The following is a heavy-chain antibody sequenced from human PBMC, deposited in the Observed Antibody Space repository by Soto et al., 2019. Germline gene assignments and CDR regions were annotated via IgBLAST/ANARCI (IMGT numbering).Heavy chain of an antibody. D-gene: IGHD5-12*01. CDR3: AREDGYRGGDAFDI. CDR1: GFTVSSNY. Sequence: PGGSLRLSCAASGFTVSSNYMISVRQAPGKGLEWVSVIYSGGSTYYADSVKGRFTISRDNSKNTLYLQMNSLRAEDTAVYYCAREDGYRGGDAFDIWGQGTMVTVSS. V-gene: IGHV3-66*01. CDR2: IYSGGST. J-gene: IGHJ3*02.